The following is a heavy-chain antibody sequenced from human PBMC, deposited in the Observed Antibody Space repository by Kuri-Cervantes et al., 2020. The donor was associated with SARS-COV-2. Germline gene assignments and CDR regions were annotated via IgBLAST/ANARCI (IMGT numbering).Heavy chain of an antibody. CDR1: GFTFNSYW. J-gene: IGHJ4*02. Sequence: GGSLRLSCAASGFTFNSYWMTWVRQAPGKGLEWVATINQDGSEKHYVDSVKGRFTISRDNAKNSLYLQMNSLRAEDTAVLYCMRDFVEFDYWGQGTLVTVSS. V-gene: IGHV3-7*03. D-gene: IGHD1-1*01. CDR3: MRDFVEFDY. CDR2: INQDGSEK.